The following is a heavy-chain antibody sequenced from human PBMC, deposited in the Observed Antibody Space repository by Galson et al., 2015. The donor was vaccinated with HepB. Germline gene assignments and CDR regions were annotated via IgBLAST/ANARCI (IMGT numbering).Heavy chain of an antibody. CDR2: INHSGST. V-gene: IGHV4-34*01. CDR1: GGSFSGYY. J-gene: IGHJ4*02. D-gene: IGHD3-10*01. Sequence: SETLSLTCAVYGGSFSGYYWSWIRQPPGKGLEWIGEINHSGSTNYNPSLKSRVTISVDTSKNQFSLKLSSVTAADTAVYYCARGGGPSRDRAYFDYWGQGTLGTVSS. CDR3: ARGGGPSRDRAYFDY.